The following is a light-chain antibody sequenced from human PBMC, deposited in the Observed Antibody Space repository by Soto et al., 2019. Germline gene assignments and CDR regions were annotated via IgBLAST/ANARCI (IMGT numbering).Light chain of an antibody. CDR2: LVS. Sequence: DLVVTQSPLSLLVTPGEPASISCRCSQSPRGSRGDNYLDLYLHKPGQSPQLLIYLVSGRASGVSARFSGSESGTYFTLKISRVEAEDVGIYYCLQAAQLTPTFGQGTKLEI. J-gene: IGKJ2*01. CDR1: QSPRGSRGDNY. CDR3: LQAAQLTPT. V-gene: IGKV2-28*01.